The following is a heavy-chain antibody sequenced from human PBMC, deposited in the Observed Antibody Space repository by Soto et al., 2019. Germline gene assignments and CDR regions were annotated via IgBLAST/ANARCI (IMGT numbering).Heavy chain of an antibody. CDR1: GFTFDDYA. CDR3: ARDSSRDWYGDAFDI. CDR2: ISWNSDRI. Sequence: GGSLRLSCAASGFTFDDYAMHWVRQAPGKGLEWVSGISWNSDRIGYADSVKGRFTISRDNPKNSLSLQMNSLRAEDTAFYYCARDSSRDWYGDAFDIWGQGTMVTVSS. D-gene: IGHD6-19*01. J-gene: IGHJ3*02. V-gene: IGHV3-9*01.